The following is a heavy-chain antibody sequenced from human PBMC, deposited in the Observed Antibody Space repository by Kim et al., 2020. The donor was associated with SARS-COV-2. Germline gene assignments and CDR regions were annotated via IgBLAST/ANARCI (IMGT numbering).Heavy chain of an antibody. Sequence: RYSQNFQGRVTITRDTSASTSYMELSSLTSKDTAVYYCAREGSGSYNWLDPWGQGTLVTVSS. J-gene: IGHJ5*02. D-gene: IGHD3-10*01. V-gene: IGHV1-3*01. CDR3: AREGSGSYNWLDP.